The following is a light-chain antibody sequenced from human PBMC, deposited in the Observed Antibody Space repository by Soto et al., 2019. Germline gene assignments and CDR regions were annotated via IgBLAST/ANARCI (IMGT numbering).Light chain of an antibody. J-gene: IGKJ1*01. Sequence: DIQMTQSPSSLSASVGDRVTITCRASQTISTYLQWYQQKSGQAPNLLVHAASILHSGVPSRFSGTGSGTDFTLTINSLQPEEVATYYFLQTDTTHTWTFGQGAKVDIK. V-gene: IGKV1-39*01. CDR2: AAS. CDR3: LQTDTTHTWT. CDR1: QTISTY.